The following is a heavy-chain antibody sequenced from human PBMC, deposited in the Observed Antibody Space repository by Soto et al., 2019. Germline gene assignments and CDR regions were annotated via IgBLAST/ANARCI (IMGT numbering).Heavy chain of an antibody. V-gene: IGHV3-74*01. CDR1: GFTFSSYW. D-gene: IGHD2-2*01. Sequence: EVQLVESGGGLVQPGGSLRLSCAACGFTFSSYWMHWVRQAPGKGLVWVSRINSDGSSTSYADSVKGRFTISRDNAKNTLYLQMNSLRAEDTAVYYCASVVFSNYYYYYMDVWGKGTTVTVSS. J-gene: IGHJ6*03. CDR3: ASVVFSNYYYYYMDV. CDR2: INSDGSST.